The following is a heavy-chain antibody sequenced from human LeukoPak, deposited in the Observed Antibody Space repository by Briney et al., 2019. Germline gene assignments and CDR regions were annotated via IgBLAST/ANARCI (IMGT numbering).Heavy chain of an antibody. J-gene: IGHJ4*02. Sequence: GASVKVSCKASGYTFIDYYLHWVRQAPGQGLEWMGWISAYNGNTNYAQKLQGRVTMTTDTSTGIVYMDLRSLRSDDTAVYYCARAGFITYSGTYYADYWGQGTLVTVSS. CDR1: GYTFIDYY. V-gene: IGHV1-18*04. CDR3: ARAGFITYSGTYYADY. CDR2: ISAYNGNT. D-gene: IGHD1-26*01.